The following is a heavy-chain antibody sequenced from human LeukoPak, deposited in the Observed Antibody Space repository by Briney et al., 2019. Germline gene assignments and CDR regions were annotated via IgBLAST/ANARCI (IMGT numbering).Heavy chain of an antibody. CDR2: ISAYNGDT. CDR1: GYTFTNYG. CDR3: ARASQRLGDSDY. D-gene: IGHD6-25*01. V-gene: IGHV1-18*01. J-gene: IGHJ4*02. Sequence: ASVKVSCKASGYTFTNYGISWMRQAPGQGLEWMGWISAYNGDTNYAQKFQGRVTMTKVTSTSTAYMELRSLRSDDTAVYYCARASQRLGDSDYWGQGTLVTVSS.